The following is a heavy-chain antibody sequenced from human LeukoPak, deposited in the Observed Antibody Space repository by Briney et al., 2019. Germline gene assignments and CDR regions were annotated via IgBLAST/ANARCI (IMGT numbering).Heavy chain of an antibody. D-gene: IGHD4-11*01. CDR3: ARVAYSTPGYYYVDV. CDR1: GGSINSYY. J-gene: IGHJ6*03. V-gene: IGHV4-59*01. Sequence: PSETLSLTCTVSGGSINSYYWSWIRQPPGKGLEWIGYIYYSGTTIYNPSLKSRVTISVDTSKSQFSLKLSFVTTADTALYYCARVAYSTPGYYYVDVWGKGTTVTV. CDR2: IYYSGTT.